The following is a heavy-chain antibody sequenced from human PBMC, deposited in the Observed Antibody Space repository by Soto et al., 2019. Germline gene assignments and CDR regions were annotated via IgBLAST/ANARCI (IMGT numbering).Heavy chain of an antibody. CDR1: HYIFTSYG. CDR2: INAYNGNT. D-gene: IGHD2-2*01. CDR3: ARSSSAAGTFDI. J-gene: IGHJ3*02. V-gene: IGHV1-18*04. Sequence: ASVKVSCKASHYIFTSYGLTWVRRAPGQGLEWMGWINAYNGNTNYAQNFQGRLTMTTDTSTSTAYLEVRSLTSDDTAVYYCARSSSAAGTFDIWGQGTMVTLSS.